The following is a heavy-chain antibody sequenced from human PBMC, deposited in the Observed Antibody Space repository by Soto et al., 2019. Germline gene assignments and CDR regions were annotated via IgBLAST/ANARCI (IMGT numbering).Heavy chain of an antibody. CDR3: AKDAHDFSLHYFDY. J-gene: IGHJ4*02. CDR2: ITGNDGST. Sequence: EVQLLESGGGLVQPGGSLRLSCAASGFTFSSYAMNWVRQAPGKGLEWVSTITGNDGSTFYADSVRGRFTVSRDDSKNTLHLQMNSLRAEDTALYYCAKDAHDFSLHYFDYWGQGTLVTVSS. CDR1: GFTFSSYA. V-gene: IGHV3-23*01. D-gene: IGHD3-3*01.